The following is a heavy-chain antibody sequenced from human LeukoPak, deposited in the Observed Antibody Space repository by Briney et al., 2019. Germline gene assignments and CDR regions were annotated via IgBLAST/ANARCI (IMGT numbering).Heavy chain of an antibody. J-gene: IGHJ4*02. CDR3: AKDHPYCGGDCYEVAYYFDY. CDR1: GFTFSSYA. D-gene: IGHD2-21*01. Sequence: GGSLRLSCAASGFTFSSYAMSWVRQAPGKVLEWVSAISGSGGSTYYADSVKGRFTISRDNSKNTLYLQMNSLRAEDTAVYYCAKDHPYCGGDCYEVAYYFDYWGQGTLVTVSS. V-gene: IGHV3-23*01. CDR2: ISGSGGST.